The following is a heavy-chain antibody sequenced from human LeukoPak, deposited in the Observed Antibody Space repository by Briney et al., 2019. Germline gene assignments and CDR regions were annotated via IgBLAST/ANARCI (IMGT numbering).Heavy chain of an antibody. Sequence: PSETLSLTCAVYGGSFSGYYWSWTRQPAGKGLEWIGRIYTSGSTNYNPSLKSRVTISVDTSKNQFSLKLSSVTAADTAVYYCAREGPPNYYGSGRYMDYWGQGTLVTVSS. V-gene: IGHV4-4*07. D-gene: IGHD3-10*01. J-gene: IGHJ4*02. CDR3: AREGPPNYYGSGRYMDY. CDR2: IYTSGST. CDR1: GGSFSGYY.